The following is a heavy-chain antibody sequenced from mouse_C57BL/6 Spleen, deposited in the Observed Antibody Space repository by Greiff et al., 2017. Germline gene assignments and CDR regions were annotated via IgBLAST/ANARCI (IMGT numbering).Heavy chain of an antibody. J-gene: IGHJ4*01. CDR1: GYTFTSYW. Sequence: QVQLQQPGAELVRPGSSVKLSCKASGYTFTSYWMHWVKQRPIQGLEWIGNIDPSDSDTHYNQKFKDKATLTVDKSSSTAYMQLSSLTSEDSAVYYCARDDYYAMDYWGQGTSVTGSS. CDR2: IDPSDSDT. V-gene: IGHV1-52*01. CDR3: ARDDYYAMDY.